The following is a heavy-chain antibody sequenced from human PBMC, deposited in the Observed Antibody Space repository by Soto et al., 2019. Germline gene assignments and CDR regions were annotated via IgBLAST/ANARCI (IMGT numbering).Heavy chain of an antibody. CDR1: GLTFSSYS. CDR3: ARDHYYGSGSYYNPNYFDY. V-gene: IGHV3-48*02. D-gene: IGHD3-10*01. Sequence: GSLRLSCAASGLTFSSYSMNWVRQAPGKGLEWVSYISSSSSTIYYADSVKGRFTISRDNAKNSLYLQMNSLRDEDTAVYYCARDHYYGSGSYYNPNYFDYWGHGTLVTVSS. CDR2: ISSSSSTI. J-gene: IGHJ4*01.